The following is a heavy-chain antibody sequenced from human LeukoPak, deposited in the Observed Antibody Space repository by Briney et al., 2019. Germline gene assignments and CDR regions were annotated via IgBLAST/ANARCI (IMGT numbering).Heavy chain of an antibody. D-gene: IGHD2-21*01. CDR3: ASSPAIAGGSVDV. Sequence: SETLSLTCTVSGGSISSSSYYWGWIRQPPGKGLEWIGRIYYSGSTYYNPSLKSRVTISVDTSKNQCSLKLSSVTAADTAVYYCASSPAIAGGSVDVWGKGTTVTVSS. J-gene: IGHJ6*04. V-gene: IGHV4-39*07. CDR2: IYYSGST. CDR1: GGSISSSSYY.